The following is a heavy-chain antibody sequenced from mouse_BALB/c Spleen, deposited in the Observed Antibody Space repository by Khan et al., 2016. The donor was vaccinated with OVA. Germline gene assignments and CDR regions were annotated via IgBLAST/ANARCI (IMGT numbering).Heavy chain of an antibody. Sequence: EVELVESGGGLVKPGGSLKLSCAASGFTFSTYAMSWVRQTPEKRLEWVASISSGGTTYYPDILKGRFTISRDNARNILFLQMSSLRSEDTAMYYCAEEVYGSDYAWFAYWGQGTLVTVSA. CDR3: AEEVYGSDYAWFAY. J-gene: IGHJ3*01. D-gene: IGHD1-1*01. CDR2: ISSGGTT. CDR1: GFTFSTYA. V-gene: IGHV5-6-5*01.